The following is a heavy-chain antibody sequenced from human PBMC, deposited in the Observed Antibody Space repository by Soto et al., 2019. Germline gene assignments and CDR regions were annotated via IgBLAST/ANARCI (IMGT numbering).Heavy chain of an antibody. D-gene: IGHD2-2*01. CDR1: GFTFSNAW. Sequence: GGSLRLSCAASGFTFSNAWMSWVRQAPGKGLEWVGRIKSKTDGGTTDYAAPVKGRFTISRDDSKNTLYLQMNSLKTEDTAVYYCTTEGPYCSSTSCYDYYYYGMDVWGQGTTATVSS. CDR2: IKSKTDGGTT. J-gene: IGHJ6*02. V-gene: IGHV3-15*01. CDR3: TTEGPYCSSTSCYDYYYYGMDV.